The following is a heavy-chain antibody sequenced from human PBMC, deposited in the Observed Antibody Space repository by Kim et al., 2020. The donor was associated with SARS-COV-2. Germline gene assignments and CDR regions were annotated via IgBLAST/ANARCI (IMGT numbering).Heavy chain of an antibody. V-gene: IGHV3-49*04. CDR1: GFTFGDYA. Sequence: GGSLRLSCTASGFTFGDYAMSWVRQAPGKGLEWVGFIRSKAYGGTTEYAASVKGRFTISRDDSKSIAYLQMNSLKTEDTAVYYCTRDTRYCSSTSCYGDYYYYYGMDVWGQGTTVTVSS. CDR2: IRSKAYGGTT. D-gene: IGHD2-2*01. CDR3: TRDTRYCSSTSCYGDYYYYYGMDV. J-gene: IGHJ6*02.